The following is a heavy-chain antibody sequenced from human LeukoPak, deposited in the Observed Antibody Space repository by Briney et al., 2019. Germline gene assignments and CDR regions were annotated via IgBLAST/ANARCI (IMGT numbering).Heavy chain of an antibody. J-gene: IGHJ4*02. V-gene: IGHV3-43*02. Sequence: GGSLRLSCAASGFTFDDYAMHWVRQAPGKGLGWVSFITGDGGSTYYTDSVKGRFTISRDNSKNSLYLQMNSLRTQDTALYYCAKGYHYDSSGYYYLDYWGQGTPVTVSS. CDR1: GFTFDDYA. CDR3: AKGYHYDSSGYYYLDY. D-gene: IGHD3-22*01. CDR2: ITGDGGST.